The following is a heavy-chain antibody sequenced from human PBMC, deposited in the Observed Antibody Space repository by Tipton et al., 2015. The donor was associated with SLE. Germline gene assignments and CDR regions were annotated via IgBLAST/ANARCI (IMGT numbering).Heavy chain of an antibody. CDR1: GGSIGSGGYS. CDR3: AKGHERHYDSPNFDI. V-gene: IGHV4-30-2*01. Sequence: LRLSCAVSGGSIGSGGYSWNWIRQPPGKGLEWIGEINHSGSTNYNPSLKSRVTISVDTSKNQFSLKLSSVTAADTAVYYCAKGHERHYDSPNFDIWGQGTMVTVSS. J-gene: IGHJ3*02. CDR2: INHSGST. D-gene: IGHD5-12*01.